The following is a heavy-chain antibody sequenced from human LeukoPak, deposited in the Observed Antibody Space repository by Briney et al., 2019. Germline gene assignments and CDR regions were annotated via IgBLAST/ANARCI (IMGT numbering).Heavy chain of an antibody. CDR3: ARSITMIVVVNLYYFDY. CDR1: GFTFSSYG. J-gene: IGHJ4*02. Sequence: PGGSLRLSCAASGFTFSSYGMSWVRQAPGKGLEWVSAISGSGGSTYYADSVKGRFTISRDNSKNTLYLQMNSLRAEDTAVYYCARSITMIVVVNLYYFDYWGQGTLVTVSS. V-gene: IGHV3-23*01. CDR2: ISGSGGST. D-gene: IGHD3-22*01.